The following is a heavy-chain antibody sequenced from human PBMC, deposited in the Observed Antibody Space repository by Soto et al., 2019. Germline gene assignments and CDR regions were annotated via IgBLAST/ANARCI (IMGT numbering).Heavy chain of an antibody. D-gene: IGHD2-15*01. CDR2: ISGSGGST. J-gene: IGHJ6*02. V-gene: IGHV3-23*01. CDR1: GFTFSSYA. CDR3: AKDVAPLYCSGGSCYSGFNYYYGMDV. Sequence: EVQLLESGGGLVQPGGSLRLSCAASGFTFSSYAMSWVRQAPGKGLEWVSAISGSGGSTYYADSVKGRFTISRDNSKNTLYLQMNSLRAEDTAVYYCAKDVAPLYCSGGSCYSGFNYYYGMDVWGQGTTVTVSS.